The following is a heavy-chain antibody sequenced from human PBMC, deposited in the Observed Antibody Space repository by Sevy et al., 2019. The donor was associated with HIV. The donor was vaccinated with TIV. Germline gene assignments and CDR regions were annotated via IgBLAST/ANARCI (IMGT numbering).Heavy chain of an antibody. D-gene: IGHD3-3*01. CDR1: GVTFSSYG. J-gene: IGHJ3*02. Sequence: GESLKISCAASGVTFSSYGIHWVRQAPGKGLEWVAVISYDGSKKNHAESMKGRFTISRDNSKNTLYLEMSSLRPEDTAVYYCARDNNFWSGYYTGRGGAFDIWGQGTMVTVSS. V-gene: IGHV3-30*03. CDR2: ISYDGSKK. CDR3: ARDNNFWSGYYTGRGGAFDI.